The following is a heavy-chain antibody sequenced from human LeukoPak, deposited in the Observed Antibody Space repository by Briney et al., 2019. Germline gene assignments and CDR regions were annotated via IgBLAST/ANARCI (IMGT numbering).Heavy chain of an antibody. CDR3: ARVNEQQLEVDYFDY. D-gene: IGHD6-6*01. J-gene: IGHJ4*02. Sequence: GRSLRLSCAASGFTFSSYAMHWVRQAPGKGLEWVAVISYDGSNKYYADSVKGRFTISRDNSKNSLYLQMNSLRDEDTAVYYCARVNEQQLEVDYFDYWRQGTLVTVSS. CDR1: GFTFSSYA. V-gene: IGHV3-30-3*01. CDR2: ISYDGSNK.